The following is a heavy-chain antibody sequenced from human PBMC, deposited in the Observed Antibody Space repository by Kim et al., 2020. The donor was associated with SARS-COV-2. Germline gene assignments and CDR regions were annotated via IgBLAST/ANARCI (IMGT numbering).Heavy chain of an antibody. CDR3: ARHGPEDILTGYPNYYFDY. V-gene: IGHV5-10-1*01. J-gene: IGHJ4*02. CDR2: IDPSDSYT. Sequence: GESLKISCKGSGYSFTSYWISWVRQMPGKGLEWMGRIDPSDSYTNYSPSFQGHVTISADKSISTAYLQWSSLKASDTAMYYCARHGPEDILTGYPNYYFDYWGQGTLVTVSS. D-gene: IGHD3-9*01. CDR1: GYSFTSYW.